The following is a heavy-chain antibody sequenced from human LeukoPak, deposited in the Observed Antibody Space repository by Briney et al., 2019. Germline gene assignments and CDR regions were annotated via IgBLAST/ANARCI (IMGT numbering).Heavy chain of an antibody. V-gene: IGHV3-23*01. CDR3: AKESLGRRGYGLSAVDY. D-gene: IGHD5-18*01. Sequence: GGSLRLSCEASVFTFSSYAMSWVRQAPGKGLEGVSGISGSGGRTYSADSLEGRITISRDNSKNTLYLQMNSLRVEDTAVYYCAKESLGRRGYGLSAVDYWGQGTLVTVSS. J-gene: IGHJ4*02. CDR1: VFTFSSYA. CDR2: ISGSGGRT.